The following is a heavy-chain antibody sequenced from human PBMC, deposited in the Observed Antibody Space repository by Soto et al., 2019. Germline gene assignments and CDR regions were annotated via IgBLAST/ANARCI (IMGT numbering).Heavy chain of an antibody. Sequence: PGGFLRLSCAASGFTFSSYAMSWARQAPGKGLDWVSSTSSNGAATYYGDSVRGRFTFSRDNSKNMLYLQMNSLTAGDTAVYYCATISVASNTEYWGQGTQVTVSS. CDR2: TSSNGAAT. CDR3: ATISVASNTEY. D-gene: IGHD5-12*01. V-gene: IGHV3-23*01. J-gene: IGHJ4*02. CDR1: GFTFSSYA.